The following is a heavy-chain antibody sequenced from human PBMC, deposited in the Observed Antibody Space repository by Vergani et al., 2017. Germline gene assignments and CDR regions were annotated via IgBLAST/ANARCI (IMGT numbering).Heavy chain of an antibody. Sequence: EGQLVESGGDWVQRGGSLRLSCAASGFISSSYWMSWVRQAPGKGLEWVANVNQDGSEKYYVDSVRGRFTISRDNAKNSIYLQMNSLRAEDTAVYFCVRVPLIRRGSGNYGINNYHGICVWGQGTTVIVSS. J-gene: IGHJ6*02. CDR2: VNQDGSEK. D-gene: IGHD3-10*01. CDR3: VRVPLIRRGSGNYGINNYHGICV. V-gene: IGHV3-7*01. CDR1: GFISSSYW.